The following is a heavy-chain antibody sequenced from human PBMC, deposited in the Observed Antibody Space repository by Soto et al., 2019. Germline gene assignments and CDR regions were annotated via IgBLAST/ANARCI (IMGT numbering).Heavy chain of an antibody. D-gene: IGHD3-3*01. CDR1: GFTFSSYS. CDR2: ISSSSSYI. Sequence: EVQLVESGGGLVKPGGSLRLSCAASGFTFSSYSMNWVRQAPGKGLEWVSSISSSSSYIYYADSVKGRFTISRDNAKNSLYLQMNSLRAEDTAVYYCARETIRFLEWLPPDYWGQGTLVTVSS. V-gene: IGHV3-21*01. J-gene: IGHJ4*02. CDR3: ARETIRFLEWLPPDY.